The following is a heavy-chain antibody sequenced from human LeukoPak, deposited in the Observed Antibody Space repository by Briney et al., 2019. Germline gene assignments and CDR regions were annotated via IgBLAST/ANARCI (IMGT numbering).Heavy chain of an antibody. CDR1: GFTFSSYA. J-gene: IGHJ4*02. CDR2: ISYDGSNK. V-gene: IGHV3-30-3*01. D-gene: IGHD5-12*01. Sequence: GGSLRLSCAASGFTFSSYAMHWVRQAPGKGLEWVAVISYDGSNKYYADSVKGRFTISRDNSKNTLYLQMNSLRAEDTAVYYCAREQPKVDIVATVPPTSPDYWGQGTLVTVSS. CDR3: AREQPKVDIVATVPPTSPDY.